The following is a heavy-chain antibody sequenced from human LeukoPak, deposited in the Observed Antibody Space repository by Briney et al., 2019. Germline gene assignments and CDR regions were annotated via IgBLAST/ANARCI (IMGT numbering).Heavy chain of an antibody. J-gene: IGHJ3*02. Sequence: GESLKISCKGSGYSFSTYWIGWVRQMHGKGLEWMGIIYPGDSDTRYSPSFQGQVTISADKSISTAYLQWSSLKASDTAMYYCARRSSSSLDAFDIWGQGTMVTVSS. CDR3: ARRSSSSLDAFDI. V-gene: IGHV5-51*01. D-gene: IGHD6-13*01. CDR1: GYSFSTYW. CDR2: IYPGDSDT.